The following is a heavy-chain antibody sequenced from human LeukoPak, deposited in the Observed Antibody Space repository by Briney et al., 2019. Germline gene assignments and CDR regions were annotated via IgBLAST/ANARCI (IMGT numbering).Heavy chain of an antibody. CDR2: MNQDGSAK. V-gene: IGHV3-7*01. CDR1: GFTFSDSW. J-gene: IGHJ6*02. CDR3: ATYTHWVAGDV. D-gene: IGHD3-16*01. Sequence: GGSLRLSCAASGFTFSDSWMSWVRQAPGKGLEWVANMNQDGSAKGCVDSVKGRFTISRGNARNSLYLQMSSLRPEDTAVYYCATYTHWVAGDVWGQGTTVTVSS.